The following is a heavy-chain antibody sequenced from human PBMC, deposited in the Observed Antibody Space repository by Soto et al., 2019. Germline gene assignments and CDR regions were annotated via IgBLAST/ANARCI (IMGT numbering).Heavy chain of an antibody. J-gene: IGHJ4*02. Sequence: EVQLLESGGCLVQPGGSLRLSCTVSGVTFSNYAMNWVRQAPGKGLEWVSSLSGSGGTTYYAHSVKGRFIISRDNSKNTLYLLMNSRRAEYTALYYCAKQRADYGSGADTFYFDSWGQGALVTVSS. CDR1: GVTFSNYA. V-gene: IGHV3-23*01. D-gene: IGHD3-10*01. CDR2: LSGSGGTT. CDR3: AKQRADYGSGADTFYFDS.